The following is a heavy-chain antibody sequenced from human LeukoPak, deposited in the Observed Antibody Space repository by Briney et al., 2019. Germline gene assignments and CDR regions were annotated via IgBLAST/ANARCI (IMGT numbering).Heavy chain of an antibody. CDR2: IYYSGST. D-gene: IGHD4-17*01. J-gene: IGHJ4*02. Sequence: SETLSLTCAVYGGSISSGGYSWSWIRQPPGKGLEWIGYIYYSGSTNYNPSLKSRVTISVDTSKNQFSLKLSSVTAADTAVYYCARVSPPYGDYIDYWGQGTLVTVSS. CDR3: ARVSPPYGDYIDY. CDR1: GGSISSGGYS. V-gene: IGHV4-61*08.